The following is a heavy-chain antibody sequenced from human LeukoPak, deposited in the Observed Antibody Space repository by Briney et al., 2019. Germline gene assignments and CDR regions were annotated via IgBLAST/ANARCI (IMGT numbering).Heavy chain of an antibody. Sequence: SVKVSCKASGFTFTSSAMQWVRQARGQRLEWIGWIVVGSGNTNYAQKFQGRVTMTRDTSTSTVYMELSSLRSEDTAVYYCASPHPGFWSGYLPYYYYYGMDVWGQGTTVTVSS. CDR1: GFTFTSSA. CDR2: IVVGSGNT. CDR3: ASPHPGFWSGYLPYYYYYGMDV. D-gene: IGHD3-3*01. V-gene: IGHV1-58*02. J-gene: IGHJ6*02.